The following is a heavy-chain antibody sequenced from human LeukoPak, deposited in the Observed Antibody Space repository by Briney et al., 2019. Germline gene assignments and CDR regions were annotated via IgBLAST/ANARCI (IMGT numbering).Heavy chain of an antibody. Sequence: GGSLRLSCAASGFTFSSYEMHWVRQAPGTGLEWVSYISSSGNIIHSADSVRGRLTISRDNAKNSLYLQMNSLRAEDTAVYYCTRGNVRGLISFWGQGTLVTVSS. CDR1: GFTFSSYE. V-gene: IGHV3-48*03. CDR2: ISSSGNII. CDR3: TRGNVRGLISF. J-gene: IGHJ4*02. D-gene: IGHD3-10*01.